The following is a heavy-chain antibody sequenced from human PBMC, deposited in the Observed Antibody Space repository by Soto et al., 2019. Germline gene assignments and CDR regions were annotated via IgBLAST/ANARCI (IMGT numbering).Heavy chain of an antibody. CDR1: GYTFSDYY. CDR3: ARGPYYGTAYGMEV. J-gene: IGHJ6*01. CDR2: ISPRSGSA. Sequence: ASVKVSCKASGYTFSDYYIHWVRQAPGQGLEWMGWISPRSGSANFAQRFQGRVSMTRDTSITTAYMELRRLKSDDTAVYYCARGPYYGTAYGMEVWGQGTTGIVSS. V-gene: IGHV1-2*02. D-gene: IGHD3-10*01.